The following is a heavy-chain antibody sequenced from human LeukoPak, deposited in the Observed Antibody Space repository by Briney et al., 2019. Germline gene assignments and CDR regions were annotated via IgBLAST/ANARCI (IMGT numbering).Heavy chain of an antibody. D-gene: IGHD6-19*01. V-gene: IGHV3-7*01. CDR3: AKDDGQWPTFDP. CDR1: GFIFSSYW. J-gene: IGHJ5*02. CDR2: IKQDGSEK. Sequence: PGGSLRLSCAASGFIFSSYWMNWVRQAPGKGLEWVANIKQDGSEKYYVDSVKGRFTISRDNAKNSLYLQMNSLRVEDTAVYYCAKDDGQWPTFDPWGQGTLVTVSS.